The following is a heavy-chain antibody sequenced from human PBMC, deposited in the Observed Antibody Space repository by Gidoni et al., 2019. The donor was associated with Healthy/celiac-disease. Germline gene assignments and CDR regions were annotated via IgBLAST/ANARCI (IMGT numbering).Heavy chain of an antibody. Sequence: QVPLQQWGAGLLKPSETLSLTCAVYGGSFSCYYWSWIRQPPGKGLEWIGEINHSGSTNYNPSLKSRVTISVDTSKNQFSLKLSSVTAADTAVYYCERGPYYDYVWGSYRFNYFDYWGQGTLVTVSS. CDR1: GGSFSCYY. D-gene: IGHD3-16*02. CDR3: ERGPYYDYVWGSYRFNYFDY. CDR2: INHSGST. J-gene: IGHJ4*02. V-gene: IGHV4-34*01.